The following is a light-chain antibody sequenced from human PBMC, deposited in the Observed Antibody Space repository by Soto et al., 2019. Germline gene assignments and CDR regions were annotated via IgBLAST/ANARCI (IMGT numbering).Light chain of an antibody. CDR3: QQYNTSPWT. J-gene: IGKJ1*01. CDR1: HSISRW. Sequence: DIQMTQSPSTLSASVGDRVTLTCRASHSISRWLAWYQQRPGKAPNLLIRKASDLQSGVPSRFTGSGSGTEFTLTITSLQPDDFATYYSQQYNTSPWTFGQGTRVDIK. CDR2: KAS. V-gene: IGKV1-5*03.